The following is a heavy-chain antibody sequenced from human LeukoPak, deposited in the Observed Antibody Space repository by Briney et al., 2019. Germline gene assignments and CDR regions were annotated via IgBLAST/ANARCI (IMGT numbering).Heavy chain of an antibody. CDR2: MNPNSGST. CDR3: ARGRSTGYPYYFEY. CDR1: GSTFTSYD. Sequence: ASVKVSFNSSGSTFTSYDINWVRLAPAQGLERMGWMNPNSGSTGYAQKFQGRVTITRNTSISTAYMELSGLRSEDTAVYYCARGRSTGYPYYFEYWGQGTLVTVSS. D-gene: IGHD5-12*01. V-gene: IGHV1-8*03. J-gene: IGHJ4*02.